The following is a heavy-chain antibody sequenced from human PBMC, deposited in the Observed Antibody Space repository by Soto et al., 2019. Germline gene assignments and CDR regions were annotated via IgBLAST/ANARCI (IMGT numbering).Heavy chain of an antibody. V-gene: IGHV1-8*01. D-gene: IGHD3-10*01. CDR2: INPNSGNI. CDR3: ARGRASGSYYLLDY. Sequence: PSVKVSCKASGDTSTTYDINWVRQATGHGLEWMGWINPNSGNIGYAQRFQGRVTMTRDTAIRTAYMEVSSLRSDDTAVYYCARGRASGSYYLLDYWGQGTLVTVSS. J-gene: IGHJ4*02. CDR1: GDTSTTYD.